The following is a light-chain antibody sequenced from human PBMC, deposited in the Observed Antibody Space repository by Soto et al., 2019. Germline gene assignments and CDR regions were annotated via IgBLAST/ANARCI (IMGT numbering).Light chain of an antibody. V-gene: IGKV1-5*03. CDR1: QSISSW. Sequence: DIQMTQSPSTLSASVGDRVTITCRASQSISSWLAWYQQKPGKAPKLLIYKSSSLESGVPSRFSGRGSGTGFTLTISSLQPDDFSAYYCQHYSDYPWTFGQGTKVEIK. J-gene: IGKJ1*01. CDR3: QHYSDYPWT. CDR2: KSS.